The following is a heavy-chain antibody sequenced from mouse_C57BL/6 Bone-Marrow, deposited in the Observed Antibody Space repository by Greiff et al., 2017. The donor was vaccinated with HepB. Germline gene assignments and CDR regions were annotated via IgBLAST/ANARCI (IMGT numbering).Heavy chain of an antibody. CDR2: ISYDGRN. J-gene: IGHJ1*03. Sequence: DVKLQESGPGLVKPSQSLSLTCSVTGYSITSGYYWNWIRQFPGNKLEWMGYISYDGRNNYNPSLKNRISITRDTSKNQFFLKLNSVTTEDTATYYCAREEEYYGSSYWSYWYFDVWGTGTTVTVSS. CDR1: GYSITSGYY. V-gene: IGHV3-6*01. D-gene: IGHD1-1*01. CDR3: AREEEYYGSSYWSYWYFDV.